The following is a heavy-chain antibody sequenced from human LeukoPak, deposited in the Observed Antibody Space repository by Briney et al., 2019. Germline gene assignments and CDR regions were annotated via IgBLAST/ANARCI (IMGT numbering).Heavy chain of an antibody. Sequence: PSQTLSLTCTVSGGSISSGDYYWSWIRQPPGKGLEWIGYIYYSGSTYYNPSLKSRVTISVDTSKNQFSLKLSSVTAADTAVYYCARPAWERQGYAFDIWGQGTMVTVSS. CDR2: IYYSGST. D-gene: IGHD1-26*01. CDR1: GGSISSGDYY. V-gene: IGHV4-30-4*01. J-gene: IGHJ3*02. CDR3: ARPAWERQGYAFDI.